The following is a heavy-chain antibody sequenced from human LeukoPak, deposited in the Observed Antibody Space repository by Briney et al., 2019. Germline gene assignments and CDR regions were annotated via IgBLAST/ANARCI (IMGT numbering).Heavy chain of an antibody. CDR2: ISGSGGRT. D-gene: IGHD4-17*01. V-gene: IGHV3-23*01. J-gene: IGHJ4*02. CDR1: GFTFSSYA. Sequence: GGSLRLSCAASGFTFSSYAMRWVRQAPGKGLEWVSAISGSGGRTYYADSVKGRFTISRENCKNKLYMQMNSVRGEDTAVYYCAKEVRGGYGDYVGYFDYWGQGTLVTVSS. CDR3: AKEVRGGYGDYVGYFDY.